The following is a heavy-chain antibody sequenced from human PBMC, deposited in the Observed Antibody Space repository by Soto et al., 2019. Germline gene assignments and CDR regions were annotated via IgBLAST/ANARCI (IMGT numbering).Heavy chain of an antibody. D-gene: IGHD1-1*01. J-gene: IGHJ5*02. V-gene: IGHV3-23*01. Sequence: AXGSLILSCAASGFTFSSYAMSLVRQAPGKGLEWVSAISGSGGSTYYADSVKGRFTISRDNSKNTLYLQMNSLRAEDTAVYYCAKDQGRNWNWFDPWGQGTLVTVSS. CDR2: ISGSGGST. CDR3: AKDQGRNWNWFDP. CDR1: GFTFSSYA.